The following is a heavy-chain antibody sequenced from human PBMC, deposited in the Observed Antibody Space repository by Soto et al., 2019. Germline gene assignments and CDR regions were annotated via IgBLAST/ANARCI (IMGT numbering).Heavy chain of an antibody. CDR2: IYQSGTT. D-gene: IGHD6-19*01. V-gene: IGHV4-61*01. CDR1: GGSVRSGSYY. CDR3: ARDRSGRHDY. J-gene: IGHJ4*02. Sequence: QLQLQESGPGLLQPSETLSLTCSVSGGSVRSGSYYCTWIRQPPGKGLEWIGYIYQSGTTNYKASLKSRVTISIDTSKNQFFLKLNSVTAADTAVYYCARDRSGRHDYWGQGTLVTVSS.